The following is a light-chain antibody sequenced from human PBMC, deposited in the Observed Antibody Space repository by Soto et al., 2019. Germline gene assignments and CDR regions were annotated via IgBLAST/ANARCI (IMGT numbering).Light chain of an antibody. J-gene: IGKJ1*01. CDR1: QSVSSRD. Sequence: EIVLTQSPGTLSLSPGERATLSCRASQSVSSRDFAWYQLKPGQAPRLLIYGSSNRATGIPDRFSGSGSGTDFTLSISRLEPEEFAVYYCQQYGSFPWTFGQGTKVDIK. CDR3: QQYGSFPWT. V-gene: IGKV3-20*01. CDR2: GSS.